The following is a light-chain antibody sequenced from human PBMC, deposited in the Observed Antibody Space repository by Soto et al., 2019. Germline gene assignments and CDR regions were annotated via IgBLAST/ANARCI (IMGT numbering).Light chain of an antibody. V-gene: IGLV2-23*02. CDR1: NSDVGRYNL. CDR3: CSYASSTTYVI. CDR2: EVT. Sequence: QSALTQPASVSGSPGQSITISCTGTNSDVGRYNLVSWYQQRPGQAPQVLIYEVTKRPSGVSDRFSGSKSGNTASLTISGLQAEDEGEYFCCSYASSTTYVIFGGGTNVTVL. J-gene: IGLJ2*01.